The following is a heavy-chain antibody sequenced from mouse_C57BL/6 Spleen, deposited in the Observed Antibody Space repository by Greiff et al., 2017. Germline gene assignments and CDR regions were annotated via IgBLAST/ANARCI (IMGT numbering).Heavy chain of an antibody. Sequence: QVQLQQPGAELVKPGASVKMSCKASGYTFTEYSIHWVKQRPGQGLEWIGWFYPGSGSIKYNEKFKDKATLTAYKSSSTVYMELSRLTSDDSAVYFCASHGDYYGSTHLDYWGQGTTLTVSS. CDR2: FYPGSGSI. D-gene: IGHD1-1*01. J-gene: IGHJ2*01. V-gene: IGHV1-62-2*01. CDR1: GYTFTEYS. CDR3: ASHGDYYGSTHLDY.